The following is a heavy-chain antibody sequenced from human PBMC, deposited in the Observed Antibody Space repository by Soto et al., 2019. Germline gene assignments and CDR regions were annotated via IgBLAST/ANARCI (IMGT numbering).Heavy chain of an antibody. CDR1: GFTFSTYA. Sequence: GGSLRLSCTASGFTFSTYAMNWVRQTPGKGLEWVSAISGSGGSTYYADSVQGRFTVSRDNYMNTLYLQMNSLRVEDTAVYYCAHPRGYGVFDAYDIWGQGTMVTVSS. D-gene: IGHD2-8*01. V-gene: IGHV3-23*01. CDR2: ISGSGGST. J-gene: IGHJ3*02. CDR3: AHPRGYGVFDAYDI.